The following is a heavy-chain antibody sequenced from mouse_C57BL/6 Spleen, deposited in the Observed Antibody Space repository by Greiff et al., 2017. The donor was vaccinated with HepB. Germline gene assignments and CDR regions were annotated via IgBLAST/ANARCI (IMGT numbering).Heavy chain of an antibody. CDR3: ARQGYDGYSAWFAY. CDR2: ISNGGGST. D-gene: IGHD2-3*01. CDR1: GFTFSDYY. Sequence: EVMLVESGGGLVQPGGSLKLSCAASGFTFSDYYMYWVRQTPEKRLEWVAYISNGGGSTYYPDTVKGRFTISTDNAKNTLYLQMSRLKSEDTAMYYCARQGYDGYSAWFAYWGQGTLVTVSA. J-gene: IGHJ3*01. V-gene: IGHV5-12*01.